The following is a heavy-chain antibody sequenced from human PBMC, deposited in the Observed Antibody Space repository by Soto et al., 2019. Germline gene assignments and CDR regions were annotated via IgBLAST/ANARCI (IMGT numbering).Heavy chain of an antibody. D-gene: IGHD2-21*02. CDR3: ARNDCEARRVGNWFDP. V-gene: IGHV4-4*07. J-gene: IGHJ5*02. CDR2: IYTSGST. CDR1: GGSISSYY. Sequence: SETLSLTCTVSGGSISSYYWSWIRQPAGKGLEWIGRIYTSGSTNYNPSLKSRVTMSVDTSKNQFSLKLSSVTAADTAVYYCARNDCEARRVGNWFDPWGQGTLVTVSS.